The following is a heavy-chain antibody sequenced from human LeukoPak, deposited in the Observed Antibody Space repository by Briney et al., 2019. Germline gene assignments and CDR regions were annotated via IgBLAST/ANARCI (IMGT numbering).Heavy chain of an antibody. V-gene: IGHV4-4*07. J-gene: IGHJ4*01. D-gene: IGHD1-26*01. CDR2: ISTSGTT. CDR3: ARSALVAVGATLDY. CDR1: GDSITNYY. Sequence: SETLSLTCTVSGDSITNYYWNWFRQPAGKGLEWIGRISTSGTTNYNPSLKSRVTMSVDTSNNQFSLMSRSLTAADTAVYYCARSALVAVGATLDYWGHGAPVTVSS.